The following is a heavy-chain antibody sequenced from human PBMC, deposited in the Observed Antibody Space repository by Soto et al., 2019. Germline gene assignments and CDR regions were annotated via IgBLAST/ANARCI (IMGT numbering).Heavy chain of an antibody. CDR1: GFTFTSSA. Sequence: QMQLVQSGPEVKKPGTSVKVSCKASGFTFTSSAMQWVRQARGQRLEWIGWIVVGSGNTNYAQKFQERVTITRDMSTSTAYMELSSLRSEDTAVYYCAAPGSPAGSGSYQPFDYWGQGTLVTVSS. D-gene: IGHD3-10*01. J-gene: IGHJ4*02. V-gene: IGHV1-58*02. CDR2: IVVGSGNT. CDR3: AAPGSPAGSGSYQPFDY.